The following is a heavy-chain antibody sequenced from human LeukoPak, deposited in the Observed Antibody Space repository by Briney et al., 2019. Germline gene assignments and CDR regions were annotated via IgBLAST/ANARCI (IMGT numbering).Heavy chain of an antibody. J-gene: IGHJ4*02. CDR3: ARERSIASRRPYCFDY. Sequence: GRSLRLSCAASGFTFSSYWMSWVRQAPGKGLEWISYISSSGTTIYYADSVKGRFTISRDNARNSLYLQMNSLRAEDTAVYYCARERSIASRRPYCFDYWGQGTLVTVSS. V-gene: IGHV3-48*04. CDR1: GFTFSSYW. CDR2: ISSSGTTI. D-gene: IGHD6-6*01.